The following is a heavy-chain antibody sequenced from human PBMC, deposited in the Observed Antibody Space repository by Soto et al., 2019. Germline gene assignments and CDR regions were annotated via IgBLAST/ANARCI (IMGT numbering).Heavy chain of an antibody. D-gene: IGHD1-7*01. CDR3: ARSDHRNSLYVVEV. Sequence: SETLSLTCAVNGGSLSGYYWSWIRQSPGKGLEWIGEINHRGSSDYNPSLKSRVTLSIDASMNHVTLELTSVTAADTAVCYCARSDHRNSLYVVEVWGQGTAVTVSS. J-gene: IGHJ6*02. V-gene: IGHV4-34*01. CDR1: GGSLSGYY. CDR2: INHRGSS.